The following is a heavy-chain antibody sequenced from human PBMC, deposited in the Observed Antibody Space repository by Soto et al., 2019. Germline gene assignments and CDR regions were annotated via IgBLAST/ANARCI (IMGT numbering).Heavy chain of an antibody. D-gene: IGHD3-10*01. Sequence: EVQLVESGGGLVQPGGSLRLSCAASGFTFSGSWMHWVRQAPGKGLVLVSRINGDGSGTSYADFVKGRFTISRDDAKNTLFLQMNGLRAEDTAVYYCARGIFGSGTANDYWGQGTLVTVYS. CDR3: ARGIFGSGTANDY. V-gene: IGHV3-74*01. CDR1: GFTFSGSW. CDR2: INGDGSGT. J-gene: IGHJ4*02.